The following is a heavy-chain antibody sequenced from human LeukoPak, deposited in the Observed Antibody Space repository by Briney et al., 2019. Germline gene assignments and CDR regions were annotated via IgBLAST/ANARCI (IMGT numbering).Heavy chain of an antibody. CDR2: IYYSGST. Sequence: SETLSLTCTVSGASISTTSYYWGWIRQPPGKGPEWIGSIYYSGSTYYNPSLKSRVTISVDTSKNQFSLKLSSVTAADTAVYYCATRGSGWYEGYFDYWGQGTLVTVSS. D-gene: IGHD6-19*01. J-gene: IGHJ4*02. CDR3: ATRGSGWYEGYFDY. CDR1: GASISTTSYY. V-gene: IGHV4-39*07.